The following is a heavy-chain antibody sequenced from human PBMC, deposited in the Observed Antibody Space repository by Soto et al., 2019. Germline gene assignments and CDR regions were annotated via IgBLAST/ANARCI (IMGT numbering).Heavy chain of an antibody. J-gene: IGHJ5*02. CDR2: IYYNGSTTY. D-gene: IGHD2-21*02. Sequence: ASETLSLTCVLSSGSISNYYWSWIRQPPGKGLEWIGYIYYNGSTTYKYNPSLESRVTISEHTSKNQFSLKLTSVTAADTAIYYCARFPDCGAYVAPWGQGTLVTVSS. CDR1: SGSISNYY. V-gene: IGHV4-59*08. CDR3: ARFPDCGAYVAP.